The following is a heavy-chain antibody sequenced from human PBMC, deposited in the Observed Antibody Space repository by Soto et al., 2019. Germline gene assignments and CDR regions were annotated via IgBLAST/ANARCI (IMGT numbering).Heavy chain of an antibody. CDR3: ARGRVDTASYYGMDV. V-gene: IGHV3-11*01. J-gene: IGHJ6*02. D-gene: IGHD5-18*01. CDR1: AFTFSDYY. Sequence: GRCLRLSCVPSAFTFSDYYMSWIRQPAGKGLEWDSYSSSSGSTRCYADSVKGRFSISRDNDKTSMYLQMNSLRAEDTAVYYCARGRVDTASYYGMDVWGQGTTVTVSS. CDR2: SSSSGSTR.